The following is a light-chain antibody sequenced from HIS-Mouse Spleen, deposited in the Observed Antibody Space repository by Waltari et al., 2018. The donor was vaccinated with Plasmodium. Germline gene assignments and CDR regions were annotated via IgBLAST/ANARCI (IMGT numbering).Light chain of an antibody. Sequence: QSALTQPASVSGSPGQSITISCTGTSSYVGSYNLVPWYQQHPGKAPKLMIYEGSKRPSGVSNRFSGSKFGNTASLTISGLQAEDEADYYCCSYAGSSTYVFGTGTKVTVL. CDR2: EGS. V-gene: IGLV2-23*01. CDR3: CSYAGSSTYV. CDR1: SSYVGSYNL. J-gene: IGLJ1*01.